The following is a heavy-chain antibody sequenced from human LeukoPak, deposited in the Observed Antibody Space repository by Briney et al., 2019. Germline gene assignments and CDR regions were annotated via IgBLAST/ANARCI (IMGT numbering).Heavy chain of an antibody. CDR2: INPNSGDT. V-gene: IGHV1-2*06. CDR3: ARERRFGDLLLFDY. CDR1: GYTFTAYY. D-gene: IGHD3-10*01. J-gene: IGHJ4*02. Sequence: ASVKVSCKASGYTFTAYYMHWMRQAPGQGLEWMGRINPNSGDTNYAQNFQGRVTMTRDTSGSTSNMELSRLRSDDLAVYYCARERRFGDLLLFDYWGLGTLVTVSS.